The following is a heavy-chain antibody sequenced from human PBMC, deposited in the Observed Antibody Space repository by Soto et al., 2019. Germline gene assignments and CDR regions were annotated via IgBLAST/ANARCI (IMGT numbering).Heavy chain of an antibody. J-gene: IGHJ5*02. D-gene: IGHD3-16*01. CDR1: GYSFTNND. V-gene: IGHV1-8*01. CDR3: ARMATFGSLNWFEP. CDR2: MNPGSGDT. Sequence: ASVKVSCKASGYSFTNNDVTWVRQATGQGLEWMGWMNPGSGDTGYAQKFQGRVTMTRDISIATAYMELSSLRSDDTAIYYCARMATFGSLNWFEPWGEGTLVTVSS.